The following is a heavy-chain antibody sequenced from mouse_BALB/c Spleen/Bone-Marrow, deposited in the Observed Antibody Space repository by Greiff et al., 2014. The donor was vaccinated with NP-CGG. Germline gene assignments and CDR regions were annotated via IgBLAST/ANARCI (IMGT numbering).Heavy chain of an antibody. CDR1: GYSFTDYT. CDR3: ARSDYGYGYFDV. CDR2: INPYNGGT. Sequence: VQLQQSGPELVKPGASVKISCKASGYSFTDYTMNWVKPSHGKNLEWIGLINPYNGGTTYNQKFKGKATLTVDMSSSTAYLELLSLTSEDSAVYYCARSDYGYGYFDVWGAGTTVTVSS. D-gene: IGHD1-1*01. V-gene: IGHV1-18*01. J-gene: IGHJ1*01.